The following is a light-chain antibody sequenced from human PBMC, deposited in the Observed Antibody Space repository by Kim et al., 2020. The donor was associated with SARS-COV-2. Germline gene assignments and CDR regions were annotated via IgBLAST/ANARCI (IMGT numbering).Light chain of an antibody. Sequence: EIVLTQSPVTVSLSPGERATLSCRASQSVSTSLAWYRQRPGQPPRLLIHDTSTRATGIPARFTGSGSGTDFTLTISSLEPEDFAVYYCQHRRTFGQGTKVDIK. J-gene: IGKJ1*01. CDR3: QHRRT. CDR1: QSVSTS. V-gene: IGKV3-11*01. CDR2: DTS.